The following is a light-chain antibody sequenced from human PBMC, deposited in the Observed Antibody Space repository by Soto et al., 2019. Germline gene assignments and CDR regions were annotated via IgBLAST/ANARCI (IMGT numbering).Light chain of an antibody. J-gene: IGKJ1*01. CDR3: QQYGSSPTT. Sequence: EILLTQSPGTLALSPGQRATLSCRASRSVPSSYLAWYPQKPGQAPRLRMYGASSRATGIPDRYSGSGSGTDFTLTISRLEPEDFAVYYCQQYGSSPTTFGQGTKVDIK. V-gene: IGKV3-20*01. CDR1: RSVPSSY. CDR2: GAS.